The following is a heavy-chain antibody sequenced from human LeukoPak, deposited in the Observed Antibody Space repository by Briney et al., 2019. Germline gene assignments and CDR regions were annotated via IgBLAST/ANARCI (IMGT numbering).Heavy chain of an antibody. CDR1: GFTFSSYE. J-gene: IGHJ4*02. CDR3: ARATRPGTYYYDSSGYYLDY. D-gene: IGHD3-22*01. Sequence: PGGSLRLSCAASGFTFSSYEMNWVRQAPGKGLEWVSYISSSGSTIYYADSVKGRFTISRDNAKNSLYLQMNSLRAEDTAVYYCARATRPGTYYYDSSGYYLDYWGQGTLVTVSS. CDR2: ISSSGSTI. V-gene: IGHV3-48*03.